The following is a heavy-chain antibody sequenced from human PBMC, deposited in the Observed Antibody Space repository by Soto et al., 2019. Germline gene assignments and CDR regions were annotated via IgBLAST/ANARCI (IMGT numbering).Heavy chain of an antibody. CDR3: ANAEHPRRNIGFDY. J-gene: IGHJ4*02. CDR1: GFTFASYV. Sequence: PGGSLRLSCAGSGFTFASYVMTWVRQAPGKGLEWVSSISATGGSTYYAGSVKGRFTISRDNSKNTLYLQMNSLRAEDTAIYYCANAEHPRRNIGFDYWGQGTLVTVSS. V-gene: IGHV3-23*01. D-gene: IGHD3-16*02. CDR2: ISATGGST.